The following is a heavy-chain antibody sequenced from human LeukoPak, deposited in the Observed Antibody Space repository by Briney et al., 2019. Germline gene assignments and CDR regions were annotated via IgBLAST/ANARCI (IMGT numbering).Heavy chain of an antibody. CDR1: GFTFSNYA. J-gene: IGHJ4*02. CDR3: AKDRADCSNTSCYAFFDY. D-gene: IGHD2-2*01. V-gene: IGHV3-23*01. CDR2: ISGRGGSK. Sequence: PGGSLRLSCAVSGFTFSNYAINWVREAQGRGLERVSDISGRGGSKFYADSVKGRFTISRDNSKNTLYLQMNSLRAEDTAVYYCAKDRADCSNTSCYAFFDYWGQGTLVTVSP.